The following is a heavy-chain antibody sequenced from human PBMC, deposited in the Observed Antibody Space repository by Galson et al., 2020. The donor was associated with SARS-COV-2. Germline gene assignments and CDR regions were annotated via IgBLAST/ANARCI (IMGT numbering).Heavy chain of an antibody. D-gene: IGHD6-19*01. CDR2: ISYDGNIK. Sequence: TGGSLRLSCTASGFTFNNYGMHWVRQAPGKGLEWVAVISYDGNIKDYADSVKGRFTVSRDNFYNTLYLQMNSLRGGDTAVYYCAKASPAYPIAVAGYYFDHWGQGTLVTVSS. CDR1: GFTFNNYG. V-gene: IGHV3-30*18. CDR3: AKASPAYPIAVAGYYFDH. J-gene: IGHJ4*02.